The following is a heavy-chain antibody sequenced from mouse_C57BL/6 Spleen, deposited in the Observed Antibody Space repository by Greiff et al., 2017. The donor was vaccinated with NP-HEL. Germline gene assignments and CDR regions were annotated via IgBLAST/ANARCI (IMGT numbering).Heavy chain of an antibody. CDR2: ISDGGSYT. J-gene: IGHJ2*01. V-gene: IGHV5-4*01. Sequence: DVMLVESGGGLVKPGGSLKLSCAASGFTFSSYAMSWVRQTPEKRLEWVATISDGGSYTYYPDNVKGRFTISRDNAKNNLYLQMSQLKSEDTAMYYCARDRTTVVASFDYWGQGTTLTVSS. CDR1: GFTFSSYA. D-gene: IGHD1-1*01. CDR3: ARDRTTVVASFDY.